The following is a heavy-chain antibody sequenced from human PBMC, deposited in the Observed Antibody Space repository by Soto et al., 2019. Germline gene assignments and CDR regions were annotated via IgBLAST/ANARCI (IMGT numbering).Heavy chain of an antibody. J-gene: IGHJ5*02. D-gene: IGHD3-10*01. CDR3: AIGRGSFDP. V-gene: IGHV4-34*01. CDR2: INHSGST. CDR1: GGSFSGYY. Sequence: SETLSLTCAVYGGSFSGYYWSWIRQPPGKGLEWIGEINHSGSTNYNPSLKSRVTISVDTSKNQFSLKLSSVTAADTAVYYCAIGRGSFDPWGQGTLVTVSS.